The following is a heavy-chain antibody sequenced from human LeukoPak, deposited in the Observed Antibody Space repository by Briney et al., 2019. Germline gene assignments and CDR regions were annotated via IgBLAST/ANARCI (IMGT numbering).Heavy chain of an antibody. Sequence: KSGGSLRLSCAASGFTFSSYSMSWVRQAPGKGLEWVSSISSSSSYIYYADSVKGRFTISRDNAKNPLYLQMNSLRAEDTAVYYCAKEALGRAGHSYFDYWGQGALVTVSP. CDR1: GFTFSSYS. CDR3: AKEALGRAGHSYFDY. D-gene: IGHD3-16*01. J-gene: IGHJ4*02. CDR2: ISSSSSYI. V-gene: IGHV3-21*01.